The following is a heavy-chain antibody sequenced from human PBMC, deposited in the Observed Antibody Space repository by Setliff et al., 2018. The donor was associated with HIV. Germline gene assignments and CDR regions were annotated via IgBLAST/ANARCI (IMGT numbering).Heavy chain of an antibody. V-gene: IGHV3-23*01. CDR3: ARSSSWYVEWFDP. CDR1: GFTFNTYA. J-gene: IGHJ5*02. CDR2: IRGSGSST. D-gene: IGHD6-13*01. Sequence: QPGGSLRLSCAASGFTFNTYALNWVRQAPGKGLEWVSGIRGSGSSTYYADSVKGRFTISRDNSKNTLYLEMNSLRVEDTAVYHCARSSSWYVEWFDPWGQGTLVTVSS.